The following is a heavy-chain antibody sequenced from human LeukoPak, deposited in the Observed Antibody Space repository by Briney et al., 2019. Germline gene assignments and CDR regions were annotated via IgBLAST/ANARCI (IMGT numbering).Heavy chain of an antibody. CDR3: AVYYNSGPVGY. V-gene: IGHV3-7*01. D-gene: IGHD3-22*01. Sequence: PGGSLRLSCAASGLTFSSYWMSWVRQAPGKGLEWVANIKQDGSEKHYVDSVKGRFTISRDNAKNSLYLQMNSLGAEDTAVYYCAVYYNSGPVGYWGQGTLVTVSS. CDR1: GLTFSSYW. J-gene: IGHJ4*02. CDR2: IKQDGSEK.